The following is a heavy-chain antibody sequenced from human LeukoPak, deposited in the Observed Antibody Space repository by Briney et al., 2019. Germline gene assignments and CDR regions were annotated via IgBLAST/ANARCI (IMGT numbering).Heavy chain of an antibody. V-gene: IGHV4-59*01. CDR1: GGSISSYY. CDR2: IYYSGST. D-gene: IGHD1-1*01. CDR3: ARDNNNWGGYFDY. J-gene: IGHJ4*02. Sequence: SETLSLTCTVSGGSISSYYWSWIRQPPGKGLEWIGYIYYSGSTNYNPSLKGRVTTSVDTSKNQVSLKLSSVTAADTAVYYCARDNNNWGGYFDYWGQGTLVTVSS.